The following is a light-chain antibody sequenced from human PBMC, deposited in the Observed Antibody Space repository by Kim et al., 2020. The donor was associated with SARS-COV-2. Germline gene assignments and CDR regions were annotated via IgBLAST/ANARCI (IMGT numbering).Light chain of an antibody. CDR2: EDD. CDR1: SGNIASNF. J-gene: IGLJ2*01. CDR3: QSYDTINQV. V-gene: IGLV6-57*03. Sequence: GKTITIPCTRTSGNIASNFVQWYQQRPGRAPTTVIYEDDQRPLGVPDRFSASIDASSNSASLTISGLQTEDEATYYCQSYDTINQVFGGGTQLTVL.